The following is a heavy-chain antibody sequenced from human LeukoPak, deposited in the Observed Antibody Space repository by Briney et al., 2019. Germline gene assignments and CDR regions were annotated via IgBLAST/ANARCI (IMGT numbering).Heavy chain of an antibody. CDR1: GGTFSSYA. Sequence: ASVTVSCKASGGTFSSYAISWVQQAPGQGLEWMGRIIPILGIANYAQKFQGRVTITADKSTSTAYMELSSLRSEDTAVYYCASGSTVTTDYWGQGTLVTVSS. CDR3: ASGSTVTTDY. V-gene: IGHV1-69*04. J-gene: IGHJ4*02. D-gene: IGHD4-17*01. CDR2: IIPILGIA.